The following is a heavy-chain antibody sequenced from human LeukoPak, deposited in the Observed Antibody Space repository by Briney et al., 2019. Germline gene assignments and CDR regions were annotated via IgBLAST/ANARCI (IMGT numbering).Heavy chain of an antibody. Sequence: PGGSLRLSCAASGITFSNSAMSWVRQAPGKGLQWVSSISGSGDYSPYADAVRGRFTISRDNSKNTLYLQMNSLRAEDTAIYYCVKDQHPDYTLYGSATHFYWGQGALVTVSS. D-gene: IGHD4-4*01. CDR1: GITFSNSA. CDR3: VKDQHPDYTLYGSATHFY. V-gene: IGHV3-23*01. CDR2: ISGSGDYS. J-gene: IGHJ4*02.